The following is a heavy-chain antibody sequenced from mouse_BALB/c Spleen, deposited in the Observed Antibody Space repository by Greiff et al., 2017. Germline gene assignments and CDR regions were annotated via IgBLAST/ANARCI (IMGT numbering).Heavy chain of an antibody. CDR1: GYTFTSYW. CDR2: IYPGDGDT. CDR3: AQYGNYAMDY. Sequence: VQLQQSGAELARPGASVKLSCKASGYTFTSYWMQWVKQRPGQGLEWIGAIYPGDGDTRYTQKFKGKATLTADKSSSTAYMQLSSLASEDSAVYYCAQYGNYAMDYWGQGTSVTVSS. J-gene: IGHJ4*01. D-gene: IGHD1-1*01. V-gene: IGHV1-87*01.